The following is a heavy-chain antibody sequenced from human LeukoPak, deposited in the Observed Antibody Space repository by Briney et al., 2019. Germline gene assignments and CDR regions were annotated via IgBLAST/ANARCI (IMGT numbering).Heavy chain of an antibody. D-gene: IGHD6-13*01. CDR2: ISAYNCNT. V-gene: IGHV1-18*01. CDR1: GYTFTSYG. Sequence: ASVKVSCKASGYTFTSYGISWVRQAPGQGLEWMGWISAYNCNTNYAQKLQGRVTMTTDTSTSTAYMELRSLRSDDTAVYYCARDRASYSSSWHFDYWGQGTLVTVSS. CDR3: ARDRASYSSSWHFDY. J-gene: IGHJ4*02.